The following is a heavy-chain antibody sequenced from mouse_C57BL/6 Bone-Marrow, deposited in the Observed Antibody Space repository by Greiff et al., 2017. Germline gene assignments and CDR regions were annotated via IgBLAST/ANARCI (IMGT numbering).Heavy chain of an antibody. CDR2: ISYDGSN. D-gene: IGHD4-1*01. J-gene: IGHJ2*01. V-gene: IGHV3-6*01. Sequence: EVKLMESGPGLVKPSQSLSLTCSVTGYSITSGYYWNWIRQFPGNKLEWMGYISYDGSNNYNPSLKNRISITRDTSKNQFFLKLNSVTTEDTSTYNSARERARTGRAFDYWGQGTTLTGSS. CDR1: GYSITSGYY. CDR3: ARERARTGRAFDY.